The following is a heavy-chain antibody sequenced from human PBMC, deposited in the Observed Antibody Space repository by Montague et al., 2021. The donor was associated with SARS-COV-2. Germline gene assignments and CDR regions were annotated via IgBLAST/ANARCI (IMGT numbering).Heavy chain of an antibody. V-gene: IGHV3-53*01. CDR2: IHDDGTT. D-gene: IGHD4-23*01. Sequence: SLRLSCAASGFSFSSDYMSWVRQAPGKGLEWVSVIHDDGTTHYADSVKGRFTISRDNSKNTLFLQMNSLRAGDTALYYCARHDYGGHWGQGALVTVSS. J-gene: IGHJ4*02. CDR1: GFSFSSDY. CDR3: ARHDYGGH.